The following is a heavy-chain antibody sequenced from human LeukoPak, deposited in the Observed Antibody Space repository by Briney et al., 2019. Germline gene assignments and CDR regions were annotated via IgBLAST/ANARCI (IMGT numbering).Heavy chain of an antibody. CDR1: GFTFSSYE. J-gene: IGHJ3*02. CDR3: ARDLWDTMIVVVSDAFDI. CDR2: ISSSGSTV. V-gene: IGHV3-48*03. Sequence: PGGSLRLSCAASGFTFSSYEMNWVRQAPGKGLEWVSYISSSGSTVYYADSVKSRFTISRDNAKNSLYLQMNSLRAEDTAVYYCARDLWDTMIVVVSDAFDIWGQGTMVTVSS. D-gene: IGHD3-22*01.